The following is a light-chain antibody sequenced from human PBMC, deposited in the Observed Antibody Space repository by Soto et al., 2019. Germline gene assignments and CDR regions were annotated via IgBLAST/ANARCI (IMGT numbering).Light chain of an antibody. CDR3: ATWDGSLPGEV. Sequence: QSVLTQSPSVSAAPGQKVTISCSGSSSNIGNNYVSWYQQLPGTAPKLLIYDNNKRPSGIPDRFSGSKSGTSGTRDITGLQTGDEADYYCATWDGSLPGEVFGGGTK. J-gene: IGLJ2*01. CDR1: SSNIGNNY. V-gene: IGLV1-51*01. CDR2: DNN.